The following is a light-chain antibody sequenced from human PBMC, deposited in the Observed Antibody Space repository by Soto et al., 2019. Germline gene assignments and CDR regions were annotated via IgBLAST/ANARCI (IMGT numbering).Light chain of an antibody. Sequence: EIVLTQSPGTLSLSPGERATLSCRASQSVSSNYLAWYQQKPGQAPRLLIYGASSRATGILDRFRGSGSGTDFTLTISRLEPEDFAVYYCQQYGSSPPWTFGQGTKVEIK. CDR2: GAS. CDR3: QQYGSSPPWT. V-gene: IGKV3-20*01. CDR1: QSVSSNY. J-gene: IGKJ1*01.